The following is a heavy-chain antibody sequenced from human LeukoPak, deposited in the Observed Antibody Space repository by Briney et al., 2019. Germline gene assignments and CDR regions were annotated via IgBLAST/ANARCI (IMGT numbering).Heavy chain of an antibody. D-gene: IGHD3-9*01. CDR2: INSDGSTT. V-gene: IGHV3-74*01. Sequence: GGSLRLSCAASGFTFSTYWMHWVRQAPGKGLVWVSRINSDGSTTNYADSVKGRFTISRDNAKNTLYLQMNSLRVEDTAVYYCARARYSLDYWGQGTLVTVSS. J-gene: IGHJ4*02. CDR1: GFTFSTYW. CDR3: ARARYSLDY.